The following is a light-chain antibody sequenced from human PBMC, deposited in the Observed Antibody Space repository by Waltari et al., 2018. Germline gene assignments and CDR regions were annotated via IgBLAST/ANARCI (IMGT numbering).Light chain of an antibody. CDR2: AAS. V-gene: IGKV1-NL1*01. J-gene: IGKJ2*01. CDR3: QQYYSTPYT. Sequence: DIQMTQSPSSLSASVGDRVTITCRASQGLSGFLAWYPRKPGRAPKLLIYAASTLESGVPSRFSGSGSGTDYTHTINSLQPEDFATYYCQQYYSTPYTFGQGTKLEI. CDR1: QGLSGF.